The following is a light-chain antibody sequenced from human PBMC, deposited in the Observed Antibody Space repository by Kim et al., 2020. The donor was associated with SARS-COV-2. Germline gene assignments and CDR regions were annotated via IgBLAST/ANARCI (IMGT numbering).Light chain of an antibody. Sequence: ASVGDTVTITCRASQGISQYLAWFRQKPGKAPESLIYAASSLESGVPSKFSGHGSGTDFTLTITGLQPEDSATYFCQQYYSYPITFGQGTRLEIK. CDR3: QQYYSYPIT. V-gene: IGKV1-16*02. J-gene: IGKJ5*01. CDR1: QGISQY. CDR2: AAS.